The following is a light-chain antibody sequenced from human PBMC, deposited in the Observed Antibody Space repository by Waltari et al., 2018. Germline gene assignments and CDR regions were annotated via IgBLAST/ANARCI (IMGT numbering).Light chain of an antibody. CDR3: SSYTSSRTWV. V-gene: IGLV2-14*01. CDR2: EVS. Sequence: QSALTQPASVSGSPGQSITISCTGTSSDVGGYNYVSCYQHHLGKAPKLRIYEVSNRPSGVAKRFSVSKCCNTASLIIAGLQAEDDADYYFSSYTSSRTWVLGGGTKLTVL. J-gene: IGLJ3*02. CDR1: SSDVGGYNY.